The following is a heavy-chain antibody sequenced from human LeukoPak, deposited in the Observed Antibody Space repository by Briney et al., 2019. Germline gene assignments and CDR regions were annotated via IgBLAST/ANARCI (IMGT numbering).Heavy chain of an antibody. CDR3: ASSYSSGWFFDY. J-gene: IGHJ4*02. D-gene: IGHD6-19*01. CDR1: GYSFTNYW. Sequence: PGESLKISCKGSGYSFTNYWIGWVRQMPGKGLEWMGIIYPADSNTRCSPSFQGQVTISADKSISTAYLQWSSLTASGTAMYYCASSYSSGWFFDYWGQGTLVTVSS. CDR2: IYPADSNT. V-gene: IGHV5-51*01.